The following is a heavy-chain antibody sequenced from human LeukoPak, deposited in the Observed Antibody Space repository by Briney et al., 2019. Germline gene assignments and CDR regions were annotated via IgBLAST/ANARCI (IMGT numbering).Heavy chain of an antibody. Sequence: ASVKLSCKASVYTFTSYDINWVRQATGQGLEWMGWMNPNSGNTGYAQKFQGRVTMTRNTSIGTAYMELSSLRSEDTAMYYCATGDLFTVPYDYWGQGAMVTASS. CDR2: MNPNSGNT. D-gene: IGHD4-11*01. J-gene: IGHJ4*02. CDR3: ATGDLFTVPYDY. V-gene: IGHV1-8*01. CDR1: VYTFTSYD.